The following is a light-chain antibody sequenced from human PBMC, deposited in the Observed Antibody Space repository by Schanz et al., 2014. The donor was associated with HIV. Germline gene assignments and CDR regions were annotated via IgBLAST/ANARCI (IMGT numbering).Light chain of an antibody. CDR2: GAS. Sequence: EIVLTQSPGPLSLSPGERATLSCRASQSVSSSYLAWYQQKPGQAPRLLIYGASSRATGIPDRFSGSGSGTDFTLTISSLQAEDVAVYYCQQYYSTPYTFGQGTKLEIK. V-gene: IGKV3-20*01. CDR3: QQYYSTPYT. J-gene: IGKJ2*01. CDR1: QSVSSSY.